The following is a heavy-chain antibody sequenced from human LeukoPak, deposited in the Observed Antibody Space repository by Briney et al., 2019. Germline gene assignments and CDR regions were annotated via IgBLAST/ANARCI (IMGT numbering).Heavy chain of an antibody. Sequence: GGSLRLSCVASGFTFSSFAMQWVRQAPGKGLEWVAAIYWDGTNYADSVRGRLTTSRDNAKNTLYLQMNSLKTEDTAVYYCTVGELDAFDIWGQGTMATVSS. D-gene: IGHD3-10*01. CDR2: IYWDGT. V-gene: IGHV3-30*12. J-gene: IGHJ3*02. CDR3: TVGELDAFDI. CDR1: GFTFSSFA.